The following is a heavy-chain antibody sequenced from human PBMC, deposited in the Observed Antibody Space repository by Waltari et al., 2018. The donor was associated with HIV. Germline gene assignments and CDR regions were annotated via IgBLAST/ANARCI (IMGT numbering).Heavy chain of an antibody. CDR2: IYYSGST. CDR3: ARRYDYVWGSYRPEYYFDY. J-gene: IGHJ4*02. D-gene: IGHD3-16*02. V-gene: IGHV4-39*01. CDR1: GGSISSSSYY. Sequence: QLQLQESGPGLVKPSETLSLTCTVSGGSISSSSYYWGWIRQPPGKGLEWIGSIYYSGSTYYIPSLKSRVTISVDTSKNQFSLKLSSVTAADTAVYYCARRYDYVWGSYRPEYYFDYWGQGTLVTVSS.